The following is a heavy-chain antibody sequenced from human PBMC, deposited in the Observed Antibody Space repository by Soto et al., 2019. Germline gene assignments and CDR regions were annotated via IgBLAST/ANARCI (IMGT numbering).Heavy chain of an antibody. D-gene: IGHD2-21*02. J-gene: IGHJ4*02. CDR2: IHYSGAT. CDR3: ARGAYCGTDCFYYFDS. V-gene: IGHV4-59*01. Sequence: SETLSLTCIVSGGSINGYYWHWIRQPPGKGLEWIGFIHYSGATKYSASLNGRLSISVDTSKNQFSLWLNSVTAADTAVYYCARGAYCGTDCFYYFDSWGQGTLVTVSS. CDR1: GGSINGYY.